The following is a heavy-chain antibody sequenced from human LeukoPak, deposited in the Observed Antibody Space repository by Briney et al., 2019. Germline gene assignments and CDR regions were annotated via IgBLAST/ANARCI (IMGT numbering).Heavy chain of an antibody. CDR1: GFTFKNYG. J-gene: IGHJ4*02. D-gene: IGHD3-22*01. CDR3: AREYYDSSGYPHFDY. V-gene: IGHV3-23*01. CDR2: ISGTGANT. Sequence: GGSLRLSCAASGFTFKNYGMSWVRQAPGKGLEWVSDISGTGANTYYADSVKGRFTISRDNSKNTLYLQMNSLRAEDTAVYYCAREYYDSSGYPHFDYWGQGTLVTVSS.